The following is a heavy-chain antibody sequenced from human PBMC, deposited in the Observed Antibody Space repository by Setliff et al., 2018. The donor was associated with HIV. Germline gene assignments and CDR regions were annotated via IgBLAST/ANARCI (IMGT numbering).Heavy chain of an antibody. CDR2: IDWDDDK. Sequence: SGPTLVNPTETLTLTCTVSGFSLNNARMGVSWIRQPPGKALEWLARIDWDDDKFYSTSLKTRLTISKDTSKNQVVLTMTNMDPVDTATYYCAYSGRQLRGPYFDFWGQGTPVTVSS. V-gene: IGHV2-70*04. D-gene: IGHD1-1*01. CDR3: AYSGRQLRGPYFDF. J-gene: IGHJ4*02. CDR1: GFSLNNARMG.